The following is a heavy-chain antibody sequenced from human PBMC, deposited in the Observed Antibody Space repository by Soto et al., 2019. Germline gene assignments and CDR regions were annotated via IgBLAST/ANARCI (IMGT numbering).Heavy chain of an antibody. D-gene: IGHD6-19*01. Sequence: SETLSLTCTVSGGSISNYHWSWIRQPPGKGLEWIGYIYYSGSTDYNPSLKSRVTISVDTSKNQFSLKLSSVTAADTAVYYCARDGGYSRGLTYWYLDLWGRGTLVTVSS. J-gene: IGHJ2*01. V-gene: IGHV4-59*01. CDR3: ARDGGYSRGLTYWYLDL. CDR2: IYYSGST. CDR1: GGSISNYH.